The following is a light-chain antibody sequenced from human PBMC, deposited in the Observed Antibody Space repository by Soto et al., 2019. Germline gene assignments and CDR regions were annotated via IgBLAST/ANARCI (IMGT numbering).Light chain of an antibody. V-gene: IGKV3-20*01. CDR2: GAS. CDR1: QSVSSSY. CDR3: QQYGSSPTWT. Sequence: EIVLTQSPGTLSLSPGERATLSCRASQSVSSSYLAWYQQKPGQAPRLLIYGASSRATGIPDRFSGSGSGTDLTLTISRLEPEDVAVYYCQQYGSSPTWTFGQGTKLEIK. J-gene: IGKJ1*01.